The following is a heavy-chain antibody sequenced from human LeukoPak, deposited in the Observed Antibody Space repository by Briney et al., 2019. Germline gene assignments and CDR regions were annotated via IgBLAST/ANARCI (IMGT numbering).Heavy chain of an antibody. CDR2: TYYRSKWYN. CDR3: GRGGYYDFWSGYSNWFDP. J-gene: IGHJ5*02. CDR1: GDSVSSNSAA. D-gene: IGHD3-3*01. V-gene: IGHV6-1*01. Sequence: SQTLSLTCAISGDSVSSNSAAWNWIRQSPSRGLEWLGRTYYRSKWYNDYAVSVKSRITINPDTSKNQFSLQLNSVTPEGTAVHYCGRGGYYDFWSGYSNWFDPWGQGTLVTVSS.